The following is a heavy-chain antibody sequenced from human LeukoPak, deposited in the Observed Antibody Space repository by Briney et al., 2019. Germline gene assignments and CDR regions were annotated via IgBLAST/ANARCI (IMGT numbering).Heavy chain of an antibody. V-gene: IGHV1-58*02. CDR3: AADTAARPFNY. J-gene: IGHJ4*02. CDR1: GYTFTSYD. CDR2: IVVGSGNT. Sequence: ASVKVSCKASGYTFTSYDINWVRQATGQGLEWIGWIVVGSGNTNYAQKFQERVTITRDMSTSTAYMELSSLRSEDTAVYYCAADTAARPFNYWGQGTLVTVSS. D-gene: IGHD6-6*01.